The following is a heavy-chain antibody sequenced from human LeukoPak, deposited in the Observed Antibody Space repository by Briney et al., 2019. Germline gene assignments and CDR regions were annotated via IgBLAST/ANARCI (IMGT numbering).Heavy chain of an antibody. CDR3: ARGASVVTPEYYYYYYMDV. J-gene: IGHJ6*03. D-gene: IGHD4-23*01. CDR2: INPSGGDT. CDR1: GYTFTGYY. Sequence: GASVKVSCKASGYTFTGYYMHWVRQAPGQGLEWLGIINPSGGDTKYAQKFQGRVTLTRDKSTSTVYMELSSLTSDDTAVYYCARGASVVTPEYYYYYYMDVWGKGTTVTISS. V-gene: IGHV1-46*01.